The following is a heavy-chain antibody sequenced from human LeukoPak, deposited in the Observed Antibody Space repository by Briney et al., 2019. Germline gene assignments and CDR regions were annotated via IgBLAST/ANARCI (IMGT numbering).Heavy chain of an antibody. J-gene: IGHJ3*02. Sequence: AAVTVSFTCSAYTFTIYDNNWGRQAQGQGQGWIGWMNTNSGNTGYTQKFQGRGTITRNTSIPTAYMELSSLRSEDTAVYYCASSCGGDCYSRAFDIWGQGTMVTVSS. V-gene: IGHV1-8*01. D-gene: IGHD2-21*02. CDR3: ASSCGGDCYSRAFDI. CDR2: MNTNSGNT. CDR1: AYTFTIYD.